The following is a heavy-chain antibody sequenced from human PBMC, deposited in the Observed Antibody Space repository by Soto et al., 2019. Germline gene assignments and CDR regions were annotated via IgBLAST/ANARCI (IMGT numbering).Heavy chain of an antibody. V-gene: IGHV3-21*01. Sequence: PGGSLRLSCAASGFTFSSYSMNWVRQAPGKGLEWVSSISSSSSYIYYADSVKGRFTISRDNAKNSLYLQMNSLRAEDTAVYYCATRYDFWSGYYTGMWVYWGQGTLVTVSS. CDR1: GFTFSSYS. CDR3: ATRYDFWSGYYTGMWVY. CDR2: ISSSSSYI. J-gene: IGHJ1*01. D-gene: IGHD3-3*01.